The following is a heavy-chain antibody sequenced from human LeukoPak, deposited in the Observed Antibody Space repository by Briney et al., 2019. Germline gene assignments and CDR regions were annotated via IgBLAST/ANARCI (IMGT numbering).Heavy chain of an antibody. V-gene: IGHV4-39*07. J-gene: IGHJ1*01. CDR3: AGNSGDYYGSGKFFTVY. D-gene: IGHD3-10*01. Sequence: SETLSLTCTVSGDSISNTNYYWGWIRQPPGKGLEWIGNIYYSGNTYYNPSLKSRVTISVDMSKNQFSLKLSSVTAADTAIYYCAGNSGDYYGSGKFFTVYWGQGTLVSVSS. CDR1: GDSISNTNYY. CDR2: IYYSGNT.